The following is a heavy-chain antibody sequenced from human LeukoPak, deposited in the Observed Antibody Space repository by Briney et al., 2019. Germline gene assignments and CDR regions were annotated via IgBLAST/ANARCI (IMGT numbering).Heavy chain of an antibody. J-gene: IGHJ4*02. V-gene: IGHV4-39*07. D-gene: IGHD3-22*01. CDR3: ARNYYDSSTPGY. CDR2: IYYSGST. Sequence: PSETLSLTCTVSGGSISSSSYYWGWIRQPPGKGLEWIGSIYYSGSTYYNPSLKSRVTISVDTSKNQFSLKLSSVTAADTAVYYCARNYYDSSTPGYWGQGTLVTVSS. CDR1: GGSISSSSYY.